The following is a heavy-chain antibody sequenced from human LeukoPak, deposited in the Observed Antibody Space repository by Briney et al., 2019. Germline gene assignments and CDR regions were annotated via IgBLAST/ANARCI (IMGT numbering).Heavy chain of an antibody. V-gene: IGHV3-9*01. CDR1: GFTFDDYA. Sequence: PGRSLRLSCAASGFTFDDYAMHWVRQAPGKGLEWVSGISWNSGSMGYADSVRGRFTISRDNAMNSLYLQMNSLRAEDTALYYCTKDLTFRGYSGYDPFDSWGQGTLVTVST. CDR3: TKDLTFRGYSGYDPFDS. D-gene: IGHD5-12*01. J-gene: IGHJ4*02. CDR2: ISWNSGSM.